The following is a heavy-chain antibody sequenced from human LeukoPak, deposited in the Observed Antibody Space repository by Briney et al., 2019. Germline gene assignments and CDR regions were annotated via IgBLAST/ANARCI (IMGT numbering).Heavy chain of an antibody. Sequence: GGSLRLSCAASGFTFSGSAMHWVRQASGKGLEWVGRIRSKANSYATAYAASVKGRFTISRDDSKNTACLQMNSLKTEDTAVYYCTRPRYDSVDYWGQGTLVTVSS. D-gene: IGHD5-12*01. CDR2: IRSKANSYAT. CDR3: TRPRYDSVDY. J-gene: IGHJ4*02. CDR1: GFTFSGSA. V-gene: IGHV3-73*01.